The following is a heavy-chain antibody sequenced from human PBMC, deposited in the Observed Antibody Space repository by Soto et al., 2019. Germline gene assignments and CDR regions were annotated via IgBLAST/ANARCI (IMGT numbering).Heavy chain of an antibody. D-gene: IGHD1-26*01. CDR3: ARVRRVGAPAFDI. J-gene: IGHJ3*02. CDR1: GGSISSYY. V-gene: IGHV4-59*01. Sequence: PSETLSLTCTVSGGSISSYYWSWIRQPPGKGLEWIGYIYYSGSTNYNPSLKSRVTISVDTSKNQFSLKLSSVTAADTAVYYCARVRRVGAPAFDIWGQGTMVTVSS. CDR2: IYYSGST.